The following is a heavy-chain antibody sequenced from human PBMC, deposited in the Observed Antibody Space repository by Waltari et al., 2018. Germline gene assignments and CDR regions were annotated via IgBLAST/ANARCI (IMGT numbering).Heavy chain of an antibody. Sequence: EVQLVESGGGLVQPGGSLRLSCAGSGFTFSNYWMDWVRQDPGKGLGWVSRVHSDGSTTMFADSVKGRFTISRDNAKNTLYLQMNSLRGEDTAVYYCTREGRQQGGYWGQGTLVTVSS. CDR3: TREGRQQGGY. CDR2: VHSDGSTT. D-gene: IGHD6-13*01. CDR1: GFTFSNYW. J-gene: IGHJ4*02. V-gene: IGHV3-74*03.